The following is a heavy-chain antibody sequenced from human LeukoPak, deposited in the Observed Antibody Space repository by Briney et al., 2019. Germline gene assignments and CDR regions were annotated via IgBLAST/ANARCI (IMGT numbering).Heavy chain of an antibody. CDR3: ARGQPENTTMVSYYFDY. CDR1: GGSFSGYY. V-gene: IGHV4-34*01. J-gene: IGHJ4*02. D-gene: IGHD5-18*01. Sequence: SETLSLTCAVYGGSFSGYYWSWIRQPPGKGLEWIGELKHSGSTNYNPSLKSQVTISVDTSKNQFALKLSSVTAADTAVYYWARGQPENTTMVSYYFDYWGQGTLVTVSS. CDR2: LKHSGST.